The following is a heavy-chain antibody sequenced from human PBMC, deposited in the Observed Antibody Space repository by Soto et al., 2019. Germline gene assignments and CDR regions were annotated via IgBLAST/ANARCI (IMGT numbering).Heavy chain of an antibody. V-gene: IGHV1-3*01. Sequence: QVQLVQSGAEVKKPGASVKVSCKASGYTFTSYAMHWVRQAPGQRLEWMGWINAGNGNTKYSQKFQGRVTITRDTPASKAYMELSSLRSEDTAVYYCARTYYDFWSGYVGGMDVWGQGTTVTVSS. CDR1: GYTFTSYA. J-gene: IGHJ6*02. D-gene: IGHD3-3*01. CDR2: INAGNGNT. CDR3: ARTYYDFWSGYVGGMDV.